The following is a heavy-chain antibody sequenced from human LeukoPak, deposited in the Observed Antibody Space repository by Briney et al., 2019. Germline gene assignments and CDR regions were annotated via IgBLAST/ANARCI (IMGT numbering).Heavy chain of an antibody. Sequence: SETLSLTCTVSGGSISSGSYYWSWIRQPAGKGLEWIGRIYTSGSTNYNPSLKSRVTISVDTSKNQFSLKLSSVTAADTAVYYCARGSRVYDFWSGYSNFDYWGQGTLVTVSS. CDR2: IYTSGST. V-gene: IGHV4-61*02. CDR1: GGSISSGSYY. J-gene: IGHJ4*02. D-gene: IGHD3-3*01. CDR3: ARGSRVYDFWSGYSNFDY.